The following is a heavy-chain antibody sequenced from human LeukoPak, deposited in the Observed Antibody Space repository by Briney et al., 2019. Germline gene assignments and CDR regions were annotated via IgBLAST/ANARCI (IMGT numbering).Heavy chain of an antibody. CDR2: IYHSGST. V-gene: IGHV4-38-2*02. Sequence: SETLTLTCTVSGYSISSGYFWGWIRQSPGKGLEWIGSIYHSGSTHYNPSLKSRVTISADTSKDQFSLKLSSITAADTAFYYCARPPGIAAAWFDPWGQGTLVTVSS. J-gene: IGHJ5*02. D-gene: IGHD6-13*01. CDR1: GYSISSGYF. CDR3: ARPPGIAAAWFDP.